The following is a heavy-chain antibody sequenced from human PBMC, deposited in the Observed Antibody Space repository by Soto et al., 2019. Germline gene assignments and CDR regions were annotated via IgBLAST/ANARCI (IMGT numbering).Heavy chain of an antibody. Sequence: GGSLRLSCGASGFIFSKYSMNWVRQAPGKGLEWLSYISSNSITIYYADSVRGRFTIFRDNAKNSLYLQMNSLRDEDTAVYYCAREDILGTRSFDYWGQGALVTVSS. CDR3: AREDILGTRSFDY. J-gene: IGHJ4*02. V-gene: IGHV3-48*02. CDR1: GFIFSKYS. D-gene: IGHD1-26*01. CDR2: ISSNSITI.